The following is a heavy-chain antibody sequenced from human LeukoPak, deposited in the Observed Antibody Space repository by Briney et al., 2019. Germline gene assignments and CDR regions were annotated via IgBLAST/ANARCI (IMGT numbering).Heavy chain of an antibody. V-gene: IGHV3-73*01. Sequence: GGSLRLSCAASRFTFSDSDIHWVRQASGKGLEWVGRITTKRSNYATAYTASVKGRFTISRHDSENTAYLQMNSLKTEDTALYYCTTYRSGHYWGQGTLVTVSS. CDR3: TTYRSGHY. D-gene: IGHD6-19*01. CDR1: RFTFSDSD. CDR2: ITTKRSNYAT. J-gene: IGHJ4*02.